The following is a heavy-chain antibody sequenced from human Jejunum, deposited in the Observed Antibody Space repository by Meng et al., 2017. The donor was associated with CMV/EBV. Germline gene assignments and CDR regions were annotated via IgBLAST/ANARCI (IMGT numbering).Heavy chain of an antibody. V-gene: IGHV3-23*01. Sequence: SEYSMGGASQAPGKGLQWVSAITVNGLYTYYADSVKGRFTSSRDNSKSTLTLQMGSLRAYDTAVYYCAKDVASWNTTLDPPHPPFDYWGQGALVTVSS. J-gene: IGHJ4*02. CDR1: SEYS. CDR3: AKDVASWNTTLDPPHPPFDY. CDR2: ITVNGLYT. D-gene: IGHD3-9*01.